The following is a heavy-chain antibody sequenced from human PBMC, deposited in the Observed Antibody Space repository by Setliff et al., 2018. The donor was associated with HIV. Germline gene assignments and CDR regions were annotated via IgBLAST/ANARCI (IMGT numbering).Heavy chain of an antibody. V-gene: IGHV4-39*01. D-gene: IGHD3-10*01. CDR2: VSHSGIT. Sequence: SETLSLTCTVSDDSIKSDNYYWGWIRQAPGKGLEWIGSVSHSGITFYNPSLKSRVTISVDTSENQFSLNLKSVTAADTAIYFCARGPRPDYSGSGNYGFLDVWGRGTVVTVSS. CDR3: ARGPRPDYSGSGNYGFLDV. J-gene: IGHJ2*01. CDR1: DDSIKSDNYY.